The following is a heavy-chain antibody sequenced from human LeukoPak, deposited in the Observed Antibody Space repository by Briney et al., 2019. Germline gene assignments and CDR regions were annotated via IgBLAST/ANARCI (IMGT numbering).Heavy chain of an antibody. J-gene: IGHJ4*02. Sequence: SETLSLTCTVSAGSFSSYYWSWIRQPPGKGLEWIGYIYYSGSTNYNPSLKSRVTISVDTSKNQFSLKLSSVTAADTAVYYCASSEKKRTGSFDYWGQGTLVTVSS. CDR1: AGSFSSYY. D-gene: IGHD5-24*01. CDR2: IYYSGST. V-gene: IGHV4-59*01. CDR3: ASSEKKRTGSFDY.